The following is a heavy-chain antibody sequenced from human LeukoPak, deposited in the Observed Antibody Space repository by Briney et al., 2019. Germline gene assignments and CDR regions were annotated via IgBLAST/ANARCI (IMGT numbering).Heavy chain of an antibody. J-gene: IGHJ4*02. CDR1: GGTFSSYA. CDR2: IIPIFGTA. Sequence: SVKVSSKASGGTFSSYAISWVRQAPGQGLEWMGGIIPIFGTANYAQKFQGRVTITADESTSTAYMELSSLRSEDTAVYYCARERSSSGWYADYWGQGTLVTVSS. D-gene: IGHD6-19*01. CDR3: ARERSSSGWYADY. V-gene: IGHV1-69*13.